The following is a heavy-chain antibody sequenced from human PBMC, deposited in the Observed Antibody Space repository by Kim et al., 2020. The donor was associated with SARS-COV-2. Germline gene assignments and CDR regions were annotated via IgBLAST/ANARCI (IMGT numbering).Heavy chain of an antibody. J-gene: IGHJ5*02. D-gene: IGHD3-9*01. CDR2: ISSSSSTI. CDR3: ATVLRYFDWNSGGFDP. CDR1: GFTFSSYS. Sequence: GGSLRLSCAASGFTFSSYSMNWVRQAPGKGLEWVSYISSSSSTIYYADSVKGRFTISRDNAKNSLYLQMNSLRDEDTAVYYCATVLRYFDWNSGGFDPWGQGTLVTVSS. V-gene: IGHV3-48*02.